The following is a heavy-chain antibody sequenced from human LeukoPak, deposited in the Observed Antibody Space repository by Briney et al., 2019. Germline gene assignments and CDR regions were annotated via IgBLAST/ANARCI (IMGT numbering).Heavy chain of an antibody. D-gene: IGHD3-22*01. J-gene: IGHJ4*02. Sequence: PGGSLRLSCAASGFTFSSYGMHWVRKAPGKGLEWVAVISYDGSNKYYADSVKGRFTISRDNSKNTLYLQMNSLRAEDTAVYYCAKERLSSGYSYWGQGTLVTVSS. CDR3: AKERLSSGYSY. CDR1: GFTFSSYG. V-gene: IGHV3-30*18. CDR2: ISYDGSNK.